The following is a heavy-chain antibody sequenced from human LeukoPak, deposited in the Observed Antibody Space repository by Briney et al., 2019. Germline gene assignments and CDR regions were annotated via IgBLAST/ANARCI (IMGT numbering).Heavy chain of an antibody. Sequence: GGSLRLSCAASGFTLSSYAMSWVRQAPGKGLEWVSAISVSGNTYHADSVKGRFTISRDSSKNTLYLQMNRLRAEDAAVYYCAKDRIAAAGLWAFDIWGQGTMVTVSS. CDR1: GFTLSSYA. J-gene: IGHJ3*02. CDR2: ISVSGNT. V-gene: IGHV3-23*01. D-gene: IGHD6-13*01. CDR3: AKDRIAAAGLWAFDI.